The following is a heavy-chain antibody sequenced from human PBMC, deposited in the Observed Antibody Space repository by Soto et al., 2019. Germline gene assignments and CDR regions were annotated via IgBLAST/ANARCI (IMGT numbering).Heavy chain of an antibody. V-gene: IGHV3-7*03. J-gene: IGHJ5*01. CDR1: GFTFRSYW. Sequence: EVQVVESGEGLVQPGESLRVSCVGSGFTFRSYWMSWVRQAPGKGLEWVANIRPEGNEKYYVDSVKGRFIISRDNAKNSVFLQMNSLRVEDTAVYFCAREEGATVANNWFDSWGQGTLVTVSS. CDR2: IRPEGNEK. D-gene: IGHD4-17*01. CDR3: AREEGATVANNWFDS.